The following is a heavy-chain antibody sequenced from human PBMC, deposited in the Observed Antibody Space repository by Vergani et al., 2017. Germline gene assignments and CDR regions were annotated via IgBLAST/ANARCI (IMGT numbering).Heavy chain of an antibody. CDR1: GYSISSGSY. CDR3: ARESDDIVVVPAAIRQDY. CDR2: IYHSGST. Sequence: QVQLQESGPGLVKPSETLSLTCTVSGYSISSGSYWGWIRQPPGKGLEWIGSIYHSGSTYYNPSLKSRVTISVDTSKNQFSLKLSSVTAADTAVYYCARESDDIVVVPAAIRQDYWGQGTLVTGSS. D-gene: IGHD2-2*02. J-gene: IGHJ4*02. V-gene: IGHV4-38-2*02.